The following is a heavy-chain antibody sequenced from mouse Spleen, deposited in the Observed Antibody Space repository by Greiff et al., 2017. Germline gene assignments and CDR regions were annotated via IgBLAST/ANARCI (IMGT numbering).Heavy chain of an antibody. CDR1: GYTFTDYE. CDR3: TGTGKGYAMDY. J-gene: IGHJ4*01. V-gene: IGHV1-15*01. D-gene: IGHD4-1*01. Sequence: VKLQESGAELVRPGASVTLSCKASGYTFTDYEMHWVKQTPVHGLEWIGAIDPETGGTAYNQKFKGKAILTADKSSSTAYMELRSLTSEDSAVYYCTGTGKGYAMDYWGQGTSVTVSS. CDR2: IDPETGGT.